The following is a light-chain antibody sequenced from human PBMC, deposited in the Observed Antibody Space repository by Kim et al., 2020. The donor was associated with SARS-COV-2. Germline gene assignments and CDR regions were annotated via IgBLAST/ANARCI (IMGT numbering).Light chain of an antibody. Sequence: PGGTVTLPCASTTGAVTSGPYPSWFQRKPGQAPRTLMYDSSHKLSWTPARFSGSLLEGNAALTLSDAQPEDEADYYCLLSYSGLVFFGGGTQLTVL. CDR1: TGAVTSGPY. V-gene: IGLV7-46*01. CDR3: LLSYSGLVF. J-gene: IGLJ2*01. CDR2: DSS.